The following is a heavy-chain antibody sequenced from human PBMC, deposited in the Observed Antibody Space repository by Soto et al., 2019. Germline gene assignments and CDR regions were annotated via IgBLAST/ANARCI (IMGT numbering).Heavy chain of an antibody. D-gene: IGHD2-15*01. V-gene: IGHV1-18*01. CDR2: ISAYNGNT. CDR1: GYTFTSYG. J-gene: IGHJ4*02. Sequence: GASVKVSCKASGYTFTSYGISLVRQAPGQGLEWMGWISAYNGNTNYAQKLQGRVTMTTDTSTSTAYMELRSLRSDDTAVYYCARVSPRYCSGGSCYSGDYWGQGTLVNVSS. CDR3: ARVSPRYCSGGSCYSGDY.